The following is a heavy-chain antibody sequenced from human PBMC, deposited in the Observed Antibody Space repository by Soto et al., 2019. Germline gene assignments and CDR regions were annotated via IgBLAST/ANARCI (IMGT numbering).Heavy chain of an antibody. D-gene: IGHD3-22*01. CDR1: GGSINSSNYY. CDR3: ARTGSYYYDSSGYFWPAFDI. J-gene: IGHJ3*02. V-gene: IGHV4-39*01. Sequence: SETLSLTCTVSGGSINSSNYYWGWIRQPPGKGLEWIGSIYYSGSNYYNPSLKTRVSIFVDTSKNQFSLKLSSVTAADTAVYYCARTGSYYYDSSGYFWPAFDIWGQGTMLT. CDR2: IYYSGSN.